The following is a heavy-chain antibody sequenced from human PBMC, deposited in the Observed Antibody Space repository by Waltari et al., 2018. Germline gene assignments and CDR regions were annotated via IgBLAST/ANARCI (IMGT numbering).Heavy chain of an antibody. J-gene: IGHJ5*02. Sequence: QVQLQESGPGLVKPSETLSLNCAVSGYSIRRGYYWGWHRQPPETGLEWIGGIQHGGGPYSNPSLKSRVTISVDTSKNQFSLKLSSVTAADTAVYYCARATELLWFGTEGLVWFDPWGQGTLVTVSS. D-gene: IGHD3-10*01. CDR1: GYSIRRGYY. CDR2: IQHGGGP. CDR3: ARATELLWFGTEGLVWFDP. V-gene: IGHV4-38-2*01.